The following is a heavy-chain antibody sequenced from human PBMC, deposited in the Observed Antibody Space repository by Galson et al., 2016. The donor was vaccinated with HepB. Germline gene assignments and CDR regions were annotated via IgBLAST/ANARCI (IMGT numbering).Heavy chain of an antibody. J-gene: IGHJ4*02. V-gene: IGHV3-23*01. CDR1: GYTFTSYG. D-gene: IGHD1-26*01. Sequence: SLRLSCAGSGYTFTSYGMSWVRQAPGKGLEWVAGISVGGGSTNYADSVKGRFTISRDNSRNSLFVQMTSLRAEDTAVYYCAKTETPGAPGRIGHIDFWGQGTLVTVSS. CDR2: ISVGGGST. CDR3: AKTETPGAPGRIGHIDF.